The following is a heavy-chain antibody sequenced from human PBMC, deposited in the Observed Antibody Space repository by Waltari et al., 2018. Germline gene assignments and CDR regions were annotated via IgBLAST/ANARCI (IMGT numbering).Heavy chain of an antibody. V-gene: IGHV3-23*01. D-gene: IGHD3-3*01. CDR2: ISGSGCST. J-gene: IGHJ6*02. CDR1: GFTFSSYA. Sequence: EVQLLASGGGLVQPGGSLRLSCAASGFTFSSYAMSWVRTATGQGLEWVSAISGSGCSTYYAYSVKGRFTISRDNSKNTLYLQMNSLRAEDTAVYYCAKGQKTIYYYYGMDVWGQGTTVTVSS. CDR3: AKGQKTIYYYYGMDV.